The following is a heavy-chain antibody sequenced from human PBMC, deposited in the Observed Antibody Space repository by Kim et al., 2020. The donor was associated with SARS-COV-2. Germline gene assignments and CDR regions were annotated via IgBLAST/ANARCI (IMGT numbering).Heavy chain of an antibody. CDR2: TYYKSKWYY. CDR3: ARDRRWGVGGTYGFDF. CDR1: GDSVSTNSAA. J-gene: IGHJ5*01. V-gene: IGHV6-1*01. D-gene: IGHD1-26*01. Sequence: SQTLSLTCAISGDSVSTNSAAWNWLRQSPSRGLEWLGRTYYKSKWYYDYAESVKSRITINRDTSKNQFSLQLNSMIPDDTAVYYCARDRRWGVGGTYGFDFWGRGVLVTVSS.